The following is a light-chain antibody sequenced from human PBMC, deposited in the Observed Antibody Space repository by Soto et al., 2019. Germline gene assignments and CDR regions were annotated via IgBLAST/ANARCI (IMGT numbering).Light chain of an antibody. CDR3: QHLDSFPLA. CDR1: QSISSH. V-gene: IGKV1-9*01. CDR2: AAS. J-gene: IGKJ4*01. Sequence: DIQLTQSPSFLSASVGDRVTITCRASQSISSHVAWYRQKSGKAPMLLIYAASTLQCGVPSRFSGITSGTEFTLTISSLHPEDFATYYCQHLDSFPLAFGGGTTVEI.